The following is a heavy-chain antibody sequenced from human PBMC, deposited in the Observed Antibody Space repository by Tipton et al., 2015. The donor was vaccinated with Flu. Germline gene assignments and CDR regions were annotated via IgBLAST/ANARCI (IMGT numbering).Heavy chain of an antibody. CDR3: ARVVRPRNCVDA. J-gene: IGHJ5*02. V-gene: IGHV3-53*01. CDR2: IYSGVNT. D-gene: IGHD1-7*01. CDR1: GFSVSTNY. Sequence: QLVQSGGGLIQPGGSLRLSCVASGFSVSTNYMTWVRQAPGKGLEWVSIIYSGVNTYYADSVKGRFTISRDNSQNIVYLQMNSLRADDTAVYYCARVVRPRNCVDAWGQGTLVTVSS.